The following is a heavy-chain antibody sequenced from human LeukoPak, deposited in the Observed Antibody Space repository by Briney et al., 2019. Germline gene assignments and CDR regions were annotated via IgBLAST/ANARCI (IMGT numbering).Heavy chain of an antibody. Sequence: GGSLRLSCAASGFTFSSSAMSWVRQAPGKGLEWVSTISGSGGSTYYADSLKGRFTISRDNSKNTLYLQMNSLRAEDTAVYYCAKSGVAARPPPTNFDYWGQGTLVTVSS. J-gene: IGHJ4*02. CDR1: GFTFSSSA. CDR2: ISGSGGST. D-gene: IGHD6-6*01. V-gene: IGHV3-23*01. CDR3: AKSGVAARPPPTNFDY.